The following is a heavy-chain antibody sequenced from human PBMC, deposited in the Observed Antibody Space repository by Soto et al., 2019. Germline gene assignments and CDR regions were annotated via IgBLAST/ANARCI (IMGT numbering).Heavy chain of an antibody. D-gene: IGHD2-21*02. CDR3: AKTPLVTARPYYFEY. CDR2: ISYDGSNK. CDR1: GFTFSSYG. Sequence: PGGSLRLSCAASGFTFSSYGMHWVRQAPGKGLEWVAVISYDGSNKYYADSVRGRFTISRDNSKNTLYLQMNSLRAEDTAVYYCAKTPLVTARPYYFEYWGQGPLVTVSS. V-gene: IGHV3-30*18. J-gene: IGHJ4*02.